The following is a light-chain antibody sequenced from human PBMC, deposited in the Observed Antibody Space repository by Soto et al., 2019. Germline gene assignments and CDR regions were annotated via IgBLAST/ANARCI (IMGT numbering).Light chain of an antibody. J-gene: IGKJ3*01. CDR1: QTVSSS. CDR2: EAS. V-gene: IGKV3-11*01. Sequence: EIVLTQSPATLSLSPGERATLSCRASQTVSSSLAWYQQKPGQAPRLLIYEASNRATGIPARFSGSGSGADFTLTISSLEPEDFALYYCQQRGAFGPGTKVDIK. CDR3: QQRGA.